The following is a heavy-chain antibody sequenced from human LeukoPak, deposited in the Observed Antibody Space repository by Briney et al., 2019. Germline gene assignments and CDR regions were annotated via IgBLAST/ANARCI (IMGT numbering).Heavy chain of an antibody. D-gene: IGHD6-19*01. Sequence: GESLRLSCAASGFTFSSYSMNWVRQAPGKGLEWVASISSSSSYISYADSVEGRFTISRDNAKNSLYLQMNSLRAEDTAVYYCARAPRGSGWSHFFNWGQGTLVTVSS. V-gene: IGHV3-21*01. J-gene: IGHJ4*02. CDR3: ARAPRGSGWSHFFN. CDR2: ISSSSSYI. CDR1: GFTFSSYS.